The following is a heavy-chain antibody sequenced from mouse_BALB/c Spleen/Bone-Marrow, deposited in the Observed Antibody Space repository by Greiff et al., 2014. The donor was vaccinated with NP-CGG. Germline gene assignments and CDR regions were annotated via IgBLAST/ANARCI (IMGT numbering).Heavy chain of an antibody. CDR3: ARVGFDY. V-gene: IGHV1S81*02. Sequence: VQLQQSGAELVKPGASVKLSCKASGYTFTSYWMHWVNQRPGQGLEWIGEINPSNGRTNYNEKFKSKATLTVDKSSSTAYMQLSSLTSEDSAVYYCARVGFDYWGQGTPLTVSS. CDR2: INPSNGRT. CDR1: GYTFTSYW. J-gene: IGHJ2*01.